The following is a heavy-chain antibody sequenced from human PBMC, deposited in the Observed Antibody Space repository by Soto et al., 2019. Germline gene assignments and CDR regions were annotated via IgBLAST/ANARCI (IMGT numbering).Heavy chain of an antibody. Sequence: QVKLQESGPGLVKPSGTLSLTCAVSGGSINSNRWWTWVRQAPGKGLEWIGEIHDGGTTNYNLSLMSRVTLSIDESKNQFSLDMKSVSAADTAVYYCAGQWAAGYGAFDPWGQGILVTVSS. J-gene: IGHJ5*02. CDR2: IHDGGTT. V-gene: IGHV4-4*02. CDR1: GGSINSNRW. D-gene: IGHD3-9*01. CDR3: AGQWAAGYGAFDP.